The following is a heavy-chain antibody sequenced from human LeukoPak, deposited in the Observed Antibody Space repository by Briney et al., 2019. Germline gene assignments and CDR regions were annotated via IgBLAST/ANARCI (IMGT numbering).Heavy chain of an antibody. V-gene: IGHV1-2*02. CDR1: GYTFTGCY. Sequence: ASVKVSCKASGYTFTGCYMHWVRQAPGQGLEWMGWINPNSGGTNYAQKFQGRVTMARDTSISTAYMELSRLRSDDTAVYYCARERTLTSCYGYWGQGTLVTVSS. CDR2: INPNSGGT. D-gene: IGHD2-15*01. CDR3: ARERTLTSCYGY. J-gene: IGHJ4*02.